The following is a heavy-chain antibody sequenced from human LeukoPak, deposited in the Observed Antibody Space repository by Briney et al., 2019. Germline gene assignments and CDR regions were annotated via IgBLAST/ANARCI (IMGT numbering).Heavy chain of an antibody. D-gene: IGHD5-24*01. V-gene: IGHV1-18*01. CDR1: GYTFTSYG. Sequence: ASVKVSCKASGYTFTSYGISWVRQAPGQGLEWMGWISAYNGNTNYAQKLQGRVTMTTDTSTSTAYMELRSLRSDDTAVYYCARSDQWVDREMATITTPADYWGQGTLVTVSS. CDR2: ISAYNGNT. CDR3: ARSDQWVDREMATITTPADY. J-gene: IGHJ4*02.